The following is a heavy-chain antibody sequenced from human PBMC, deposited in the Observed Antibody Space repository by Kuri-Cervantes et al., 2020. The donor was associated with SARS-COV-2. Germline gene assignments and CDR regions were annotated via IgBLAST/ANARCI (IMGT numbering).Heavy chain of an antibody. V-gene: IGHV3-21*01. J-gene: IGHJ4*02. CDR3: ARDLGTVTVFDY. CDR1: GFTFSSYR. Sequence: GESLKISCAASGFTFSSYRMNWVRQAPGKGLEWVSSISSSSSYIYYADSVKGRFTISRDNAKNSLYLQMNSLRDEDTAVYYCARDLGTVTVFDYWGQGTLVTVSS. D-gene: IGHD4-17*01. CDR2: ISSSSSYI.